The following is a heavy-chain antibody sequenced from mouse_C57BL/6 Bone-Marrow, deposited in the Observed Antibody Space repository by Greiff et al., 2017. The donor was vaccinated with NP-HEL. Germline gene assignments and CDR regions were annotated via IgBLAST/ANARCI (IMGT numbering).Heavy chain of an antibody. Sequence: EVQLQESGPVLVKPGASVKMSCKASGYTFTDYYMNWVKQSHGKSLEWIGVINPYNGGTSYNQKFKGTATLTVDKSSSTAYMELNSLTSEDSAVYYCAAPLLGRGWYFDVWGTGTTVTVSS. CDR1: GYTFTDYY. CDR3: AAPLLGRGWYFDV. D-gene: IGHD6-1*01. CDR2: INPYNGGT. V-gene: IGHV1-19*01. J-gene: IGHJ1*03.